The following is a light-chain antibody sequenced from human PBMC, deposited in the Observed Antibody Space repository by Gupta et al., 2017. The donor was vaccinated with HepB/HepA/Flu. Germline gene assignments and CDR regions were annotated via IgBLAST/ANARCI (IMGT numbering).Light chain of an antibody. CDR1: SSDVGNYNY. CDR3: SSYTSTNTLAV. Sequence: QSALTQPASVSGSPGQSIAISCPGTSSDVGNYNYVSWYQQHPGIAPKLIIYDVSNRPSGISNRFSGSKSGNTASLTISGLQAEDEADYYCSSYTSTNTLAVFGTGTKVTVL. V-gene: IGLV2-14*03. CDR2: DVS. J-gene: IGLJ1*01.